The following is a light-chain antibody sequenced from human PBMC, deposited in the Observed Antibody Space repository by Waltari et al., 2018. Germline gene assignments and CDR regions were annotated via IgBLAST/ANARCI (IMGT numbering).Light chain of an antibody. J-gene: IGKJ4*01. Sequence: DIVMTQSPLSLPVTPGEAASISCRSSRSLLFSNGYNYLDWYLQKPGQSPQLLIYLGSNRASGVPDRFSGSGSGTDFTLKITRVEAEDVGVYYCMQALQSPPTFGGGTKVDIK. V-gene: IGKV2-28*01. CDR3: MQALQSPPT. CDR2: LGS. CDR1: RSLLFSNGYNY.